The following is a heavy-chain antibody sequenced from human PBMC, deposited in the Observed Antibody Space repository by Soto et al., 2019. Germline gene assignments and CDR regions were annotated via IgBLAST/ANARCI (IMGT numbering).Heavy chain of an antibody. V-gene: IGHV4-34*01. Sequence: QVQLQQWGAGLLKPSETLSLTCAIYGGSFSGYYWSWIRQPPGKGLEWIGEINHSGSTNYNPSLKSRVTISVDTSKNQFSLKLSSVTAADTAVYYCARGDMITFGGVIVIPSYFDYWGQGTLVTVSS. CDR1: GGSFSGYY. D-gene: IGHD3-16*02. CDR2: INHSGST. CDR3: ARGDMITFGGVIVIPSYFDY. J-gene: IGHJ4*02.